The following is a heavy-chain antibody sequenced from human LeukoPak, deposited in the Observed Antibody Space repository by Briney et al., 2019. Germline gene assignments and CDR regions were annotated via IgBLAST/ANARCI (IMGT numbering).Heavy chain of an antibody. V-gene: IGHV1-18*01. CDR1: GYRLSYYG. Sequence: GASVKVSCKASGYRLSYYGISWVRQAPGQGLEWMGWINAYTGNTNYAQKLQGRVTMTTDTSTSTAYMELRSLRSDDTAVYYCARGATPDYWGQGTLVTVSS. J-gene: IGHJ4*02. CDR2: INAYTGNT. CDR3: ARGATPDY.